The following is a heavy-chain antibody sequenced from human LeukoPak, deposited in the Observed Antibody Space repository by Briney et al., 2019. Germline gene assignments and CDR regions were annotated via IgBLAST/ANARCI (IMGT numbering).Heavy chain of an antibody. J-gene: IGHJ4*02. CDR2: IYYSGST. D-gene: IGHD6-13*01. CDR3: ARSSYSSSWYSHFDY. Sequence: PSETLSLTCTVSGGSISSYYWSWIRQPPGKGLEWIGYIYYSGSTNYNPSLKSRVTISVDTSKNQFSLKLSSMTAADTAVYYCARSSYSSSWYSHFDYWGQGTLVTVSS. V-gene: IGHV4-59*01. CDR1: GGSISSYY.